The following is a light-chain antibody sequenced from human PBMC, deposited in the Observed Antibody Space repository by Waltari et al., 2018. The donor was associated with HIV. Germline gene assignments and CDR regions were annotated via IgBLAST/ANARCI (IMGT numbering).Light chain of an antibody. CDR1: ASDIYKD. CDR2: EVT. J-gene: IGLJ3*02. CDR3: TSYLSSATPE. Sequence: QSALAQPASVSGSPGQTISISCTGVASDIYKDVSWYQHRPGKAPKVIIYEVTNRPSGVSHRVSGSRSGNTASLTISGLQSEDEADYFCTSYLSSATPEFGGGARLTVL. V-gene: IGLV2-14*01.